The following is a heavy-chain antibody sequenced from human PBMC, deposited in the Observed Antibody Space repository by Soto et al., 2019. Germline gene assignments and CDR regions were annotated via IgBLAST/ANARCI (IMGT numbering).Heavy chain of an antibody. D-gene: IGHD2-2*01. J-gene: IGHJ4*02. CDR2: VSKSDYT. CDR1: GFTFSSYG. V-gene: IGHV3-21*01. Sequence: PGGSLRLSCAASGFTFSSYGMHWVRQAPGKGLEWVSSVSKSDYTYYSDSVRGRFTISRDNAKNSVSLQMNSLRAEDTAVYYCAREDSIIIPAGSDFWGQGTLVTVSS. CDR3: AREDSIIIPAGSDF.